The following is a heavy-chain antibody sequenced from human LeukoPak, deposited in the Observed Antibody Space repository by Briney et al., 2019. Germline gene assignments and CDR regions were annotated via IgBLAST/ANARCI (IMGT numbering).Heavy chain of an antibody. V-gene: IGHV1-69*06. CDR2: IIPIFGTA. J-gene: IGHJ4*02. D-gene: IGHD5-24*01. Sequence: VASVKVSCKASGGTFSSYAISWVRQAPGQGLEWMGGIIPIFGTANYAQKFQGRVTITADKSTSTAYMELSSLRSEDTAVYYCASGDGYNYPFDYWGQGTLVTVSS. CDR3: ASGDGYNYPFDY. CDR1: GGTFSSYA.